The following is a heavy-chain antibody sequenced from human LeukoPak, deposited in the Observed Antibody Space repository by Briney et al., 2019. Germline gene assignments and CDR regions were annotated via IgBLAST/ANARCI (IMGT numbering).Heavy chain of an antibody. CDR3: AKDYSMDTAMVTIAN. Sequence: GGSLRLSCAGSGFSFSSYGMHWVRQAPGKGLEWMAFIRSDGSNKYYADSVKGRFTISRDNSKNTLYLQMNSLRAEDTAVYYCAKDYSMDTAMVTIANWGQGTLVTVSS. D-gene: IGHD5-18*01. J-gene: IGHJ4*02. CDR2: IRSDGSNK. CDR1: GFSFSSYG. V-gene: IGHV3-30*02.